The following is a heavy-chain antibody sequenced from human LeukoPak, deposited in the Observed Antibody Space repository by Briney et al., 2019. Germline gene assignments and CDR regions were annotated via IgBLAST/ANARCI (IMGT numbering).Heavy chain of an antibody. V-gene: IGHV3-48*03. Sequence: PGGSLRLSGGGSGFIFRDFDMTWVRQTAGRGLEWLSYIGESGSPVFYADSVKGRFSVSRDNAKKSLFLQMNGLRVEDTGIYYCARIRSTGTYHRDFQYWGPRTLVVVSS. CDR1: GFIFRDFD. CDR3: ARIRSTGTYHRDFQY. J-gene: IGHJ1*01. D-gene: IGHD1-26*01. CDR2: IGESGSPV.